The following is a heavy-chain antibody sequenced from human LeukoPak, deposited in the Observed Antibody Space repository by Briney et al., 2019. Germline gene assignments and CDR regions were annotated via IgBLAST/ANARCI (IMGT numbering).Heavy chain of an antibody. Sequence: ASVKVSCKVSGHTLTELSMHWVRQAPGKGLEWMGGFDPEDGETIYAQKFQGRVTMTEDTSTDTAYMELSSLRSEDTAVYYCATFVVVTAIGWFDPWGQGTLVTVSS. CDR2: FDPEDGET. J-gene: IGHJ5*02. D-gene: IGHD2-21*02. CDR3: ATFVVVTAIGWFDP. CDR1: GHTLTELS. V-gene: IGHV1-24*01.